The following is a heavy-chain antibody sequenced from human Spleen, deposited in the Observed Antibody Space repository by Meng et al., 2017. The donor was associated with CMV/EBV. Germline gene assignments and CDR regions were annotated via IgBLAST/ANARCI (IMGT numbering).Heavy chain of an antibody. D-gene: IGHD5-12*01. J-gene: IGHJ4*02. CDR2: IYYSGST. Sequence: IGSGGYYWGWIRQPPGKGLEWIGSIYYSGSTYYNPSLKSRVTISVDTSKNQFSLKLSSVTAADTAVYYCARRPQRGGYSGTISSFDYWGQGTLVTVST. CDR3: ARRPQRGGYSGTISSFDY. CDR1: IGSGGYY. V-gene: IGHV4-39*01.